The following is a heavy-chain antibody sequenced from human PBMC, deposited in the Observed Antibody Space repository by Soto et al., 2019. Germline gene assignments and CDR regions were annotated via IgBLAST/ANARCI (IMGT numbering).Heavy chain of an antibody. D-gene: IGHD4-4*01. J-gene: IGHJ6*02. V-gene: IGHV1-3*01. CDR1: GYTFSSYA. CDR3: ARELDPVTTVLGYFYYGMDV. CDR2: INAGNGNT. Sequence: KPPPASVNVSCKASGYTFSSYAMHWVRQARGQRLEWMGWINAGNGNTKYSQKFQGRVTITRDTSASTAYMELSSLRSEDTAVYYCARELDPVTTVLGYFYYGMDVWGQGTTVTVSS.